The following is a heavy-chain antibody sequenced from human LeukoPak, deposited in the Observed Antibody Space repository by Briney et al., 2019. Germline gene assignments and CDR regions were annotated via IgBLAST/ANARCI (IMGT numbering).Heavy chain of an antibody. V-gene: IGHV1-69*13. J-gene: IGHJ5*02. D-gene: IGHD6-19*01. Sequence: SVKVSCKASGGTFSSYAISWVRQAPGQGLEWMGGIIPIFGTANYAQKFQGRVTITADESTSTAYMELSSLRSEDTAVYYCARDPGSFLSSSGWLNWFGPWGQGTLVTVSS. CDR3: ARDPGSFLSSSGWLNWFGP. CDR1: GGTFSSYA. CDR2: IIPIFGTA.